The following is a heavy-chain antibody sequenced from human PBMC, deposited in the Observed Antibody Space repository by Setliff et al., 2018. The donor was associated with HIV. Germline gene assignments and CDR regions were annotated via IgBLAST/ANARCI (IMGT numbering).Heavy chain of an antibody. J-gene: IGHJ4*02. CDR1: ENSFTYYW. Sequence: GESLKISCKGSENSFTYYWIGWVRQMPGKGLEWMGRIDPSDSYVDYSPSFQGHVTISIDKSVSSAHLQWSSLKASDTAMYYCARHKNGAYSLDSWGQGTLVTVSS. D-gene: IGHD4-17*01. CDR2: IDPSDSYV. V-gene: IGHV5-10-1*01. CDR3: ARHKNGAYSLDS.